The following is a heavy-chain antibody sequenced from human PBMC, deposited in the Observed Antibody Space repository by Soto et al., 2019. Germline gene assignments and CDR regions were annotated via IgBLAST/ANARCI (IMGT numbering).Heavy chain of an antibody. CDR1: GGSISSGDYY. CDR2: IYYSGST. V-gene: IGHV4-30-4*01. CDR3: ARERVVVPAAIPGTYYYGLDV. D-gene: IGHD2-2*01. J-gene: IGHJ6*02. Sequence: QVQLQESGPGLVKPSQTLSLTCTVSGGSISSGDYYWSWIRQPPGKGLEGIGYIYYSGSTYYNPSLKSRVTISVDTSKNQFSLKLSTVTAADTAVYYCARERVVVPAAIPGTYYYGLDVWGQGTTVTVSS.